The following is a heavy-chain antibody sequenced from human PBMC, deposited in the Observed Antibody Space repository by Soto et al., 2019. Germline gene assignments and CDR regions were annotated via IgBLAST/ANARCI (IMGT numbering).Heavy chain of an antibody. CDR3: AKLSTYYSDSSGSYFDY. D-gene: IGHD3-22*01. J-gene: IGHJ4*02. V-gene: IGHV3-23*01. Sequence: GGSLRLSCAASGFTFSSYAMSWVRQAPGKGLEWVSAISGSGGSTYYADSVKGRFTISRDNSKNTLYLQMNSLRAEDTAVYYCAKLSTYYSDSSGSYFDYWGQGALVTVSS. CDR1: GFTFSSYA. CDR2: ISGSGGST.